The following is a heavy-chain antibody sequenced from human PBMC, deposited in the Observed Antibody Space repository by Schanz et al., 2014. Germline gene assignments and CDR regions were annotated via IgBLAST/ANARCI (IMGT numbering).Heavy chain of an antibody. D-gene: IGHD2-2*01. CDR3: ARAPTAYCSDTSCLGTPFDY. Sequence: QVQLVQSGPEVKKPGSSVKVSCQAFGDTFSKYNIMWVRQVPGQGLEWLGRIMPLRGIGNNAWKFQDRLTITADKSMNITYIELSSLGTEDTAVYYCARAPTAYCSDTSCLGTPFDYWGQGTLVTVSS. V-gene: IGHV1-69*02. CDR2: IMPLRGIG. CDR1: GDTFSKYN. J-gene: IGHJ4*02.